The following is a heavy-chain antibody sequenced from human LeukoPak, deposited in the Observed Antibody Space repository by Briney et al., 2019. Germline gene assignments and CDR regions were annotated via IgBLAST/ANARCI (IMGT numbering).Heavy chain of an antibody. V-gene: IGHV3-53*01. Sequence: PGGSLRLSCAASGFTFSSYAMHWVRQAPGKGLEWVSVIYSGGSTYYADSVKGRFTISRDNSKNTLYLQMNSLRAEDTAVYYCARDPLGDYWGQGTLVTVSS. CDR2: IYSGGST. CDR1: GFTFSSYA. CDR3: ARDPLGDY. J-gene: IGHJ4*02.